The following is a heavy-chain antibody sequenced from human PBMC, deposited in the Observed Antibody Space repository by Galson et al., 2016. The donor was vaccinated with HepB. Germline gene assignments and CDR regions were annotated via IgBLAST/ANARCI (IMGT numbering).Heavy chain of an antibody. V-gene: IGHV4-39*01. Sequence: SETLSLTCAVSGGSISSSNYYWTWVRQPPGQGLEWIGSINHSGTTFYNEPLNIRVTMSADTSKSQISLQLTSVTAADTAVYYCASLIILGSGNFFDFWGQGTLVTVSS. CDR1: GGSISSSNYY. CDR3: ASLIILGSGNFFDF. CDR2: INHSGTT. D-gene: IGHD3-10*01. J-gene: IGHJ4*02.